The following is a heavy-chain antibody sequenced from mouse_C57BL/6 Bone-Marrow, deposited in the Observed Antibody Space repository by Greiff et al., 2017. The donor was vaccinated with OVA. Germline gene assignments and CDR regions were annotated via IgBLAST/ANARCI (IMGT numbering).Heavy chain of an antibody. V-gene: IGHV5-4*01. D-gene: IGHD2-4*01. Sequence: EVKLVESGGGLVKPGGSLKLSCAASGFTFSSYAMSWVRQTPEKRLEWVATISDGGSYTYYPDNVKGRFTISRDNAKNNLYLQMSHLKSEDTAMYYCARDPLMITTGYYYAMDYWGQGTSVTVSS. CDR1: GFTFSSYA. CDR3: ARDPLMITTGYYYAMDY. J-gene: IGHJ4*01. CDR2: ISDGGSYT.